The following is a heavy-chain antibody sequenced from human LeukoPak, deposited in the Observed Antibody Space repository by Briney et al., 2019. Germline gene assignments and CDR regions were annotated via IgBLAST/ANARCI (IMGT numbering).Heavy chain of an antibody. CDR2: ISGSGGTT. Sequence: GGSLRLSCAASGFPFSTYVMSWVRQTPGKGLEWVSAISGSGGTTYYPDSVKGRFTISRDNSKNTLYLQINSLRAGDTAVYYYAKVFGYYDSRGYSQYFDYWGQGTLVTVSS. J-gene: IGHJ4*02. D-gene: IGHD3-22*01. V-gene: IGHV3-23*01. CDR3: AKVFGYYDSRGYSQYFDY. CDR1: GFPFSTYV.